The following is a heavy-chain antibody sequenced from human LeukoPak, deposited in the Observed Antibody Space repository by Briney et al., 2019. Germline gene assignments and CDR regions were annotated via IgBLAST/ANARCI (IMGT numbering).Heavy chain of an antibody. Sequence: PGGSLRLSCAASGFTFSSYSMNWVRQAPGKGLEWVSYISSSSTIYYADSVKGRFTISRDNARNSLYLQMNSLRAEDTAVYYCAREGGMIVVGYDYWGQGTLVTVSS. J-gene: IGHJ4*02. D-gene: IGHD3-22*01. CDR2: ISSSSTI. CDR1: GFTFSSYS. CDR3: AREGGMIVVGYDY. V-gene: IGHV3-48*04.